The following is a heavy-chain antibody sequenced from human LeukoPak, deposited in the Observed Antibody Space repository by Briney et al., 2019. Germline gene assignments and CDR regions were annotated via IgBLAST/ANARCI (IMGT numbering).Heavy chain of an antibody. CDR1: GYTFTNYG. D-gene: IGHD1-26*01. CDR2: ITRYNGNT. CDR3: ARGVGLPPYYFDY. V-gene: IGHV1-18*01. J-gene: IGHJ4*02. Sequence: GSVKVSCKASGYTFTNYGISWVRQAPGQGLEWMGWITRYNGNTDYAQELQGRVTMTTDTSKSTDYMDLRSLPSDDTAVYFCARGVGLPPYYFDYWGQGTLLTVST.